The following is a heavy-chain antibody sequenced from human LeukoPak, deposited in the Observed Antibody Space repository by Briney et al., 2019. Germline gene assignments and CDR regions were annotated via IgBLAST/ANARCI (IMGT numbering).Heavy chain of an antibody. CDR2: ISSSGNTM. CDR3: ARDVDTVTTGRDY. J-gene: IGHJ4*02. Sequence: GSLRLSCAASGFTFSDWYMSWIRQAPGKGLEWVSYISSSGNTMYYADSVKGRFTISRDNAKNSLYLQMNSLRAEDTAVYYCARDVDTVTTGRDYWGQGTLVTVSS. D-gene: IGHD5-12*01. CDR1: GFTFSDWY. V-gene: IGHV3-11*04.